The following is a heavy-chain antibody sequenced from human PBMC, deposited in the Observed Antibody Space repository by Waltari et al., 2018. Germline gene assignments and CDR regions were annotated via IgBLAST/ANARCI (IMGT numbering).Heavy chain of an antibody. CDR2: IYHSGST. D-gene: IGHD1-1*01. CDR3: ARHNEREYFQH. V-gene: IGHV4-38-2*01. Sequence: QVQLQESGPGLVKPSETLSLTCAVSGYSISSGYYWGWIRQPPGKGLEWIGSIYHSGSTYYNPSLKSRVTISVDTSKNQFSLKLSSVTAADTAVYYCARHNEREYFQHWGQGTLVTVSS. CDR1: GYSISSGYY. J-gene: IGHJ1*01.